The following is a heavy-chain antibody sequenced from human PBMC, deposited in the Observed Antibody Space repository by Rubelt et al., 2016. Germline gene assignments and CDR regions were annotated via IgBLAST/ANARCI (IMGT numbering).Heavy chain of an antibody. CDR2: INHSGSA. Sequence: QVQLQQWGAGVLKPSETLSLTCAVYGGSLRGYYWSWIRQSPGKGLEWIGEINHSGSADSKSSLKSRVTMSVDTSKNQFSPRLTSVTAADTAVYYCARLYTHGDTCWGQGVLVTVSS. J-gene: IGHJ4*02. V-gene: IGHV4-34*01. CDR3: ARLYTHGDTC. CDR1: GGSLRGYY. D-gene: IGHD2-21*02.